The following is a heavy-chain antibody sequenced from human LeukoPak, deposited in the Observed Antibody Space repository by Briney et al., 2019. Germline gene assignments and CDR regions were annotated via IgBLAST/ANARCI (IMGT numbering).Heavy chain of an antibody. Sequence: ASVKVSCKASGGTFSSYAISWVRQAPGQGLEWMGGIIPICGTANYAQKFQGSVTITTDESTSTAYMELSSLRSEDTAVYYCAIQGGSGSHPTYYNYMDVWGKGTTVTVSS. CDR1: GGTFSSYA. J-gene: IGHJ6*03. CDR3: AIQGGSGSHPTYYNYMDV. CDR2: IIPICGTA. D-gene: IGHD3-10*01. V-gene: IGHV1-69*05.